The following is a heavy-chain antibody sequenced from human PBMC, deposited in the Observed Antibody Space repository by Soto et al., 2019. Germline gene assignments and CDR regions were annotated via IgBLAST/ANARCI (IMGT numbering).Heavy chain of an antibody. CDR2: IIPIFGTA. CDR3: TRDREDIGMVVAGTQDYYYGKDV. D-gene: IGHD2-15*01. CDR1: GGTFSSYA. Sequence: QVQLVQSGVEVKKPGSSVKVSCKASGGTFSSYAISWVRQAPGHGLEWLGGIIPIFGTANYAQKFQGRVPNAADESTSTAYMELRSLRSEDTAVYYCTRDREDIGMVVAGTQDYYYGKDVWGQGTTVTVSS. V-gene: IGHV1-69*12. J-gene: IGHJ6*02.